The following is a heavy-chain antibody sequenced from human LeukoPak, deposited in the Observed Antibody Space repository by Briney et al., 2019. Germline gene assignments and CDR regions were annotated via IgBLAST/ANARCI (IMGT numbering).Heavy chain of an antibody. J-gene: IGHJ5*02. CDR2: INHSGST. V-gene: IGHV4-34*01. CDR1: GGSFSGYY. CDR3: ARGCPRSEDWVDP. Sequence: SETLSLTCAVYGGSFSGYYWSWIRQPPGKGLEWIGEINHSGSTNYNPSLKSRVTISVDTSKNQFSLKLSSVTAADTAVYYCARGCPRSEDWVDPWGQGTLVTVYS.